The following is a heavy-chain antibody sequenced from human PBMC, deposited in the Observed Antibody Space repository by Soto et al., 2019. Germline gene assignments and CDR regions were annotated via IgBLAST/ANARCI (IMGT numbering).Heavy chain of an antibody. CDR3: ARGIAQYYYYGMDV. J-gene: IGHJ6*02. CDR1: GGSFSGYY. D-gene: IGHD6-13*01. V-gene: IGHV4-34*01. Sequence: SETLSLTCAVYGGSFSGYYLSWIRQPPGKGLEWIGEINHSGSTNYNPSLKSRVTISVDTSKNQFSLKLSSVTAADTAVYYCARGIAQYYYYGMDVWGQGTTVTVSS. CDR2: INHSGST.